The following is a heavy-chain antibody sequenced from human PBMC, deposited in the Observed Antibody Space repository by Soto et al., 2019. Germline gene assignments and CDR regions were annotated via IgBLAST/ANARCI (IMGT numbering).Heavy chain of an antibody. CDR1: GFTFSSYS. CDR2: IFTTGTTI. J-gene: IGHJ4*02. Sequence: GGSLRLSCVASGFTFSSYSIVWVRQAPGKGLEWVSYIFTTGTTIYYADSVKGRFTVSRDNAKNSLFLLLNSLRAEDTAVYYCARDKDLAFDYWGQGTLVTVSS. V-gene: IGHV3-48*03. CDR3: ARDKDLAFDY.